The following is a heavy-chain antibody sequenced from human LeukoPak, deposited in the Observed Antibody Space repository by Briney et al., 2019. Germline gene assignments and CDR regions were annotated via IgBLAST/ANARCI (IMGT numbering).Heavy chain of an antibody. CDR2: ISAYNGNT. J-gene: IGHJ6*02. CDR1: GYTFTSYG. V-gene: IGHV1-18*01. D-gene: IGHD1-7*01. Sequence: GASVKVSCKASGYTFTSYGISWVRQAPGQGLEWMGWISAYNGNTNYAQKLQGRVTMTTDTSTSTAYMELRSLRSDDTAVYYCARDADHELSHHRRYYYYGMDVWGQGTTVTVSS. CDR3: ARDADHELSHHRRYYYYGMDV.